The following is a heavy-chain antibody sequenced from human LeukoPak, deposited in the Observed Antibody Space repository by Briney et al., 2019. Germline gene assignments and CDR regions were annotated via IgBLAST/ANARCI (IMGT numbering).Heavy chain of an antibody. CDR3: ARFAGSGSYYIDY. CDR1: GFTFSDYY. V-gene: IGHV3-11*01. CDR2: IGGSGTTI. Sequence: GGSLRLSRAASGFTFSDYYMSWIRQAPGKGLEWVSYIGGSGTTIFYAHSVKGRFTISRDNAKNSLYLQMNSLRAEDTAVYYCARFAGSGSYYIDYWGQGTLITVSS. D-gene: IGHD3-10*01. J-gene: IGHJ4*02.